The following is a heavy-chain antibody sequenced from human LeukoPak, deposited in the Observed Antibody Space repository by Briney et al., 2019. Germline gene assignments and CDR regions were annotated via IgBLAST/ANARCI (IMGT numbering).Heavy chain of an antibody. CDR3: ARGGRWEYGSGSYNALGGYYYMDV. J-gene: IGHJ6*03. CDR2: IYHSGST. CDR1: GYSIRSDYY. V-gene: IGHV4-38-2*01. D-gene: IGHD3-10*01. Sequence: TSETLSLTCAVSGYSIRSDYYWAWIRQPPGKGLEWIGNIYHSGSTYYNPSLNSRVTISVDTSKNQFSLKLSSVTAADTAVYYCARGGRWEYGSGSYNALGGYYYMDVWGKGTTVTVSS.